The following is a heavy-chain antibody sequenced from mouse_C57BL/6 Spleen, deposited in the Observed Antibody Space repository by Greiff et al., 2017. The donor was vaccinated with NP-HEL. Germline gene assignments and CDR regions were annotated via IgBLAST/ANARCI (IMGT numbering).Heavy chain of an antibody. J-gene: IGHJ3*01. CDR1: GFTFSDYG. V-gene: IGHV5-17*01. CDR2: ISSGSSTI. CDR3: ARSNWFAY. Sequence: DVKLVESGGGLVKPGGSLKLSCAASGFTFSDYGMHWVRQAPEKGLEWVAYISSGSSTIYYADTVKGRFTISRDNAKNTVFLQMTSRRSEDTAMYYCARSNWFAYWGQGTLVTVAA.